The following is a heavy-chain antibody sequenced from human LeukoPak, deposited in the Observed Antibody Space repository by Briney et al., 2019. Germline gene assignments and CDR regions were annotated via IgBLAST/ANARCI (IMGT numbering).Heavy chain of an antibody. J-gene: IGHJ3*02. CDR2: INHDGTGT. D-gene: IGHD5-12*01. CDR3: AKVLRSLGAFDI. V-gene: IGHV3-74*01. Sequence: AGGSLRLSCAASGWMHWVRQAPGKGLVWVSGINHDGTGTYYADSVKGRFTISRGNAKNTVYLQMNSLSAEDTAVYYCAKVLRSLGAFDIWGQGTMVTVSS. CDR1: GW.